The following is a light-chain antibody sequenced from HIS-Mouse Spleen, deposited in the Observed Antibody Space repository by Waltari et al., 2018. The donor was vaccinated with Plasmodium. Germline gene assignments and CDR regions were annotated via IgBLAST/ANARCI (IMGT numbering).Light chain of an antibody. CDR3: QQSYSTWT. Sequence: IQMTQSPSSLSAYAGDRVTITCRASQSISNYLTWYQQKPGKAPKVLIYAASSLQSGVPSRFSRSGSVPDVTLTISSLQAGDFASEYYQQSYSTWTFGQGTKVEIK. J-gene: IGKJ1*01. CDR1: QSISNY. CDR2: AAS. V-gene: IGKV1-39*01.